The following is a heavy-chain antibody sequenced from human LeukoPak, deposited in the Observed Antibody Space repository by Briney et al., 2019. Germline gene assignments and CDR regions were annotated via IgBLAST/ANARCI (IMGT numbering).Heavy chain of an antibody. J-gene: IGHJ3*02. D-gene: IGHD1-26*01. Sequence: PGRSLRLSCTASGFTFSSYAMHWVRQAPGKGLEWAAVISSDGNTKYYADSVEGRFTISRDNSNNTLYLQMNSLGADDTAIYYCARRCIVGSTDDAFDIWGQGTMVTLSS. CDR2: ISSDGNTK. CDR1: GFTFSSYA. CDR3: ARRCIVGSTDDAFDI. V-gene: IGHV3-30-3*01.